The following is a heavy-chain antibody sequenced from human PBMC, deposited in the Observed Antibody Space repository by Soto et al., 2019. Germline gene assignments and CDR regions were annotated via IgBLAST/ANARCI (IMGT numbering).Heavy chain of an antibody. D-gene: IGHD3-10*01. V-gene: IGHV4-4*02. CDR3: ASYYGSGSYDYYYYYGMDV. Sequence: PSETLSLTCAVSGGSISSSNWWSWVRQPPGKGLEWIGEIYHSGSTNYNPSLKSRVTISVDKSKNQFSLKLSSVTAADTAVYYCASYYGSGSYDYYYYYGMDVWGQGTTVTVSS. J-gene: IGHJ6*02. CDR1: GGSISSSNW. CDR2: IYHSGST.